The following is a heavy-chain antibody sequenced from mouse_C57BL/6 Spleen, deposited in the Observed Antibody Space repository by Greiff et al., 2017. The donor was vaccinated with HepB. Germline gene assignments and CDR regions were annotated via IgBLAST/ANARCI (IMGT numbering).Heavy chain of an antibody. D-gene: IGHD1-1*01. Sequence: QVQLQQSGTELVKPGASVKLSCKASGYTFTSYWMHWVKQRPGQGLEWIGNINPSNGGTNYNEKFKSKATLTVDKSSSTAYMQLSSLTSEDSAVYDCARSGGSSYWYFDVWGTGTTVTVSS. CDR1: GYTFTSYW. CDR3: ARSGGSSYWYFDV. J-gene: IGHJ1*03. CDR2: INPSNGGT. V-gene: IGHV1-53*01.